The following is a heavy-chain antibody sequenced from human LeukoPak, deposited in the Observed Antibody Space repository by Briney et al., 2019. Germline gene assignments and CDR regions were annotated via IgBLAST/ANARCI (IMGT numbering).Heavy chain of an antibody. J-gene: IGHJ4*02. CDR3: TNTVVVVASTGFDY. V-gene: IGHV3-15*01. CDR2: IKSKTDGGTT. D-gene: IGHD2-15*01. Sequence: GGSLRLSCAASGFTFDDYGMSWVRQAPGKGLEWVGRIKSKTDGGTTDYAAPVKGRFTISRDDSKNTLYLQMNSLETEDTAVYYCTNTVVVVASTGFDYWGQGTLVTVSS. CDR1: GFTFDDYG.